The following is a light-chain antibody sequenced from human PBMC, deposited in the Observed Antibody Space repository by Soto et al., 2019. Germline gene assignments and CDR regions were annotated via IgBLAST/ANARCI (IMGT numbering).Light chain of an antibody. V-gene: IGKV3D-20*02. CDR3: QQRSNWPPWT. CDR1: ESVSHSY. CDR2: GAS. J-gene: IGKJ1*01. Sequence: EIVLTQSPGTLSLSPGERATLSCRASESVSHSYLAWYQQKPGQTPRLLIYGASSRATGIPDRFSGSGSGTDFTLTISSLEPEDFAVYYCQQRSNWPPWTFGQGTKVDIK.